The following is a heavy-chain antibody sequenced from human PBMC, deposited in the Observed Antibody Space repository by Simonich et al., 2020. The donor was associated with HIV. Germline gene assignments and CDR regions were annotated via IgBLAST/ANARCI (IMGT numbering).Heavy chain of an antibody. J-gene: IGHJ4*02. V-gene: IGHV1-2*02. CDR3: ARGLSTGTYYFDY. CDR1: GYTFTGYY. D-gene: IGHD1-7*01. Sequence: QVQLVQSGAEVKKPGASVKVSCKASGYTFTGYYMHWVRQAPGQGLEWMGWINPNRGGTNYAQKFQGRVTMTRDTSIRTAYMERSRLRSDDTALYYCARGLSTGTYYFDYWGQGTLVTVSS. CDR2: INPNRGGT.